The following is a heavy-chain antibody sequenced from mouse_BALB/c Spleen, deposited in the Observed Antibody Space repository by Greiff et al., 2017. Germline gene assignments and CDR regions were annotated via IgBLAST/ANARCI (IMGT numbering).Heavy chain of an antibody. D-gene: IGHD2-1*01. CDR3: ARDGYGNYEFAY. J-gene: IGHJ3*01. CDR2: ISYSGST. CDR1: GDSITSGY. V-gene: IGHV3-8*02. Sequence: EVQLQESGPSLVKPSQTLSLTCSVTGDSITSGYWNWIRKFPGNKLEYMGYISYSGSTYYNPSLKSRISITRDTSKNQYYLQLNSVTTEDTATYYCARDGYGNYEFAYWGQGTLVTVSA.